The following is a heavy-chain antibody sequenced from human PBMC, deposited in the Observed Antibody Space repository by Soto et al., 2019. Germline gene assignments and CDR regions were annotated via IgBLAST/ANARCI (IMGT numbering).Heavy chain of an antibody. CDR2: ISASTRNT. CDR1: GYTFSDYA. J-gene: IGHJ2*01. V-gene: IGHV1-18*01. CDR3: VRCYCTVGSCYACWHFDL. Sequence: QVQLVQSGGEVKKPGASVKVSCQASGYTFSDYAISWVRQAPGQGLEWMGWISASTRNTDQAQNFKGRVIRTLDTSTNTAYMELRSLRSDDTAVYYCVRCYCTVGSCYACWHFDLWGRGTLVTVSS. D-gene: IGHD2-15*01.